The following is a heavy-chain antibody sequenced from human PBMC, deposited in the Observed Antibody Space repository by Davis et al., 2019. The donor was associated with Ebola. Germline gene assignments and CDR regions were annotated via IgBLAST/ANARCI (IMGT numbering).Heavy chain of an antibody. V-gene: IGHV3-15*01. CDR3: TTESLLLDGVYVSSGYYGMDV. CDR1: GFTFSDYY. J-gene: IGHJ6*02. CDR2: INSKTYSGTS. Sequence: GGSLRLSCAASGFTFSDYYMSWIRQAPGKGLEWVGRINSKTYSGTSDYASPVKGRFTISRDDSKNTLHLQMNSLKTKDTAVYYCTTESLLLDGVYVSSGYYGMDVGGQGTTVTVSS. D-gene: IGHD5/OR15-5a*01.